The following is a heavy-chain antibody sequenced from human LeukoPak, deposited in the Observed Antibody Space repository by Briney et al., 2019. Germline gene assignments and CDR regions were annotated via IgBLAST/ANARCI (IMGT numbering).Heavy chain of an antibody. Sequence: GGSLRLSCAPSGFTFSSYWMHWIRQAPGKGLEWVSRINTDGSTITYAGSVKGRFTISRDNARNTLYLQMNSLRDEDTAVYYCARAGSYRFDYWGQGTLVTVSS. CDR3: ARAGSYRFDY. D-gene: IGHD3-16*02. J-gene: IGHJ4*02. CDR1: GFTFSSYW. V-gene: IGHV3-74*03. CDR2: INTDGSTI.